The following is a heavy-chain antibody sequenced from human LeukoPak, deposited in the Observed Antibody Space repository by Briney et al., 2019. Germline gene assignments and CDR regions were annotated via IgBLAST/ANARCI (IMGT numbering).Heavy chain of an antibody. CDR3: ARVGSSGFDY. J-gene: IGHJ4*02. CDR2: ISSSSSYI. V-gene: IGHV3-21*01. Sequence: PGGSLRLSCAASGFTFSSYSMNWVRQAPGKGLEWVSSISSSSSYIYYADSVKGRFTISRDNAKNSLYLQMNSLRAKDTAVYYCARVGSSGFDYWGQGTLVTVSS. CDR1: GFTFSSYS. D-gene: IGHD6-19*01.